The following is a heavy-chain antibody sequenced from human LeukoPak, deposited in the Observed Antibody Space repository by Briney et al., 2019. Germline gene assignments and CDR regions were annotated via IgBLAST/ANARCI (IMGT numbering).Heavy chain of an antibody. D-gene: IGHD3-10*01. J-gene: IGHJ5*02. CDR1: GGSISTYY. Sequence: PSETLSLTCTVSGGSISTYYWSWIRQPPGKGLEWIGYINYSGSTNCNPALKSRVTISVDTSKNQFSLKLSSVTAADTAVYYCARGGDYGSGSYYNVPCWFDPWGQGTLVTVSS. V-gene: IGHV4-59*01. CDR2: INYSGST. CDR3: ARGGDYGSGSYYNVPCWFDP.